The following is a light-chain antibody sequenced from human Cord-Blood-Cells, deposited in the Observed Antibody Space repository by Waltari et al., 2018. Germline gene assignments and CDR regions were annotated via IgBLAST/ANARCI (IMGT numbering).Light chain of an antibody. CDR3: SSYAGSNNVV. V-gene: IGLV2-8*01. CDR1: SSDAGGYNY. Sequence: QSALTQPPSASGSPGQSVTISCTGTSSDAGGYNYVSWYQQHPGKAPKLMIYAVSKRPSGVPDRFSGSKSGNTASRTVSGLQAEDEADYYCSSYAGSNNVVFGGGTKLTVL. CDR2: AVS. J-gene: IGLJ2*01.